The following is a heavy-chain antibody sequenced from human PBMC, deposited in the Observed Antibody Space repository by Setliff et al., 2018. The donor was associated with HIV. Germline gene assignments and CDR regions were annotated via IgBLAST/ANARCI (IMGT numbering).Heavy chain of an antibody. Sequence: PSETLSLTCTVSGYSISSGYYWGWIRQPPGKGLERIGSIYHSGSTYYNPSLKSRVTISVDTSKNQFSLKLSSVTAADTAVYYCARVKVITMVRGGPTFDYWGQGTLVTVSS. J-gene: IGHJ4*02. CDR2: IYHSGST. CDR1: GYSISSGYY. V-gene: IGHV4-38-2*02. D-gene: IGHD3-10*01. CDR3: ARVKVITMVRGGPTFDY.